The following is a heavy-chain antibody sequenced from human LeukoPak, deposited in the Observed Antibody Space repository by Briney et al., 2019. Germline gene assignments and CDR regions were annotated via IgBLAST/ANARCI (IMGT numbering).Heavy chain of an antibody. CDR3: AKAGIGMVRGVSHVDY. CDR1: GFTFSDYY. V-gene: IGHV3-23*01. CDR2: IGSSGGST. Sequence: QPGGSLRLSCAASGFTFSDYYMSWIRQAPGKGLEWVSGIGSSGGSTYYADSVKGRFTISRDNSKNTLYLQMNSLRVEDTAVYYCAKAGIGMVRGVSHVDYWGQGTLVTVSS. D-gene: IGHD3-10*01. J-gene: IGHJ4*02.